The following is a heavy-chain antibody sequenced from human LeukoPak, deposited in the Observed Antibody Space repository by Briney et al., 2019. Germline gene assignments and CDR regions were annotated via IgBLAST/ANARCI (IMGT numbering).Heavy chain of an antibody. D-gene: IGHD6-19*01. J-gene: IGHJ4*02. V-gene: IGHV3-21*01. Sequence: GGSLRLSCAASGFTFSSYSMNWVRQAPGKGLEWVSSISSSSSYIYYADSVKGRFTISRDNAKNSLYLQMNSLRAEDTAVYYCARDYQPIAVEFFDYWGQGTLVTVSS. CDR1: GFTFSSYS. CDR3: ARDYQPIAVEFFDY. CDR2: ISSSSSYI.